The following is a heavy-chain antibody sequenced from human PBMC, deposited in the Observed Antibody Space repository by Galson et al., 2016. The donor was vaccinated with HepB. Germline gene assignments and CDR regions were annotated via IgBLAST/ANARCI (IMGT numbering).Heavy chain of an antibody. CDR2: ITYSGSNT. V-gene: IGHV3-23*01. CDR3: AKGKRYSDSGSYYVDY. Sequence: SLRLSCAAPGFTFRSYDMSWVRQAPGKGLEWVSGITYSGSNTYYADSVKGRFTISRDNSKNTLYLQMNSLTVEDSAVYYCAKGKRYSDSGSYYVDYWGQGTLVTVSS. D-gene: IGHD3-10*01. J-gene: IGHJ4*02. CDR1: GFTFRSYD.